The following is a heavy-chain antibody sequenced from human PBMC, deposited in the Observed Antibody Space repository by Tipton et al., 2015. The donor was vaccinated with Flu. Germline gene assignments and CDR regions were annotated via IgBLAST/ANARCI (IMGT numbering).Heavy chain of an antibody. CDR1: GYSISDGYY. D-gene: IGHD1-26*01. J-gene: IGHJ4*02. Sequence: GLVKPSETLSLTCAVSGYSISDGYYWGWIRQPPGKGLEWIGSISHTGTANSNPSLKSRVTISVDTSKNHFSLKLTSVAAADTAVYYCARDRWEYASGFDSWGQGTLVTVSP. V-gene: IGHV4-38-2*02. CDR3: ARDRWEYASGFDS. CDR2: ISHTGTA.